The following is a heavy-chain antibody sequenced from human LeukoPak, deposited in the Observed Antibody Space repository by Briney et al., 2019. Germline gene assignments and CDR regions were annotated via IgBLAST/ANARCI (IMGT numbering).Heavy chain of an antibody. CDR2: ISYDGSNK. Sequence: PGGSLRLSCAASGFTFSSYAMHWVRQAPGKGLEWVAVISYDGSNKYYADSVKGRFTIPRDNSKNTLYLQMNSLRAEDTAVYYCARERYSGYDYYADYWGQGTLVTVSS. V-gene: IGHV3-30*04. CDR3: ARERYSGYDYYADY. D-gene: IGHD5-12*01. CDR1: GFTFSSYA. J-gene: IGHJ4*02.